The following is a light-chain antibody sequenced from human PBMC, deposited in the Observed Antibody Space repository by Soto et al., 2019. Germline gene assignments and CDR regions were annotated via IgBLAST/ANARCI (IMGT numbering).Light chain of an antibody. V-gene: IGKV4-1*01. J-gene: IGKJ1*01. CDR3: QQYYTPPWT. Sequence: DIVMTQSPDSLAVSLGERATINCKSSQSVLYSSNNKNYLAWYQQKPGQPPKLLIYWASTRESGVPDRFSGSGSGTDFTLTISSLQAEDVAVYYCQQYYTPPWTFGQGTKGEI. CDR2: WAS. CDR1: QSVLYSSNNKNY.